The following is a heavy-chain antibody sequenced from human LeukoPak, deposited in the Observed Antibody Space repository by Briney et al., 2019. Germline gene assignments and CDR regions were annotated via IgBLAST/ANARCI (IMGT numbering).Heavy chain of an antibody. J-gene: IGHJ6*02. D-gene: IGHD4-11*01. CDR2: IYHSGST. Sequence: SSETLSLTCTVSGGSISSYYWSWIRQPPGKGLEWIGYIYHSGSTNYHPSLKSRVTISVDTSKNQFSLKLSSVTAADTAVYYCAGAGGTVTTRGYYYGMDVWGQGTTVTVSS. CDR1: GGSISSYY. V-gene: IGHV4-59*01. CDR3: AGAGGTVTTRGYYYGMDV.